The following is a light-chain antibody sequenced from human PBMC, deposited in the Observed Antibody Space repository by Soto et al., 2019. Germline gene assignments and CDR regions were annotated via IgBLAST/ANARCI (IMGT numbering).Light chain of an antibody. V-gene: IGKV1-5*03. J-gene: IGKJ1*01. CDR2: KAS. CDR3: QQYNSYYPWT. CDR1: RGISSW. Sequence: DIRMTQSPSSVSASVGDIVTITCRASRGISSWLAWYQQKPWKPPKLLIYKASSLESGVPSRFIGSGSGTEFTLTISSLQHDDFANYYCQQYNSYYPWTFGQGTKVDIK.